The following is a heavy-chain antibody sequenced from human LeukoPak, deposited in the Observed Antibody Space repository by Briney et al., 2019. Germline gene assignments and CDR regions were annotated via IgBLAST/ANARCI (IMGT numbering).Heavy chain of an antibody. V-gene: IGHV3-11*04. CDR2: ISSSGSTI. CDR1: GFTFSDYY. CDR3: ARDNPYSSPFDHFDY. Sequence: GGSLRLSCAASGFTFSDYYMSWIRPAPGKGLEWVSYISSSGSTIYYADSVKGRFTISRDNAKNSLYLQMNSLRAEDTAVYYCARDNPYSSPFDHFDYWGQGTLVTVSS. J-gene: IGHJ4*02. D-gene: IGHD6-6*01.